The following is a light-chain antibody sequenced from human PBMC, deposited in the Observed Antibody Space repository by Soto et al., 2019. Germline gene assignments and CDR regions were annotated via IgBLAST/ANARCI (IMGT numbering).Light chain of an antibody. CDR2: AAS. J-gene: IGKJ4*01. CDR3: QQLNSYPLT. CDR1: QGISSV. V-gene: IGKV1-9*01. Sequence: DIQLTQSPSFLSASVGDRVTIACRASQGISSVLAWYQQKPGKAPKLLIYAASTLQSGVPSRFSGRGSGTEFTLTISSLQPEDFATYYCQQLNSYPLTFGGGTKVDIK.